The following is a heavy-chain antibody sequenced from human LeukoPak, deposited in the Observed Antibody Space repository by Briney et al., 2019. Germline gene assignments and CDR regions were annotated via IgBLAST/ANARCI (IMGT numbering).Heavy chain of an antibody. Sequence: PGGSLRLSCAASGFTLDDYAMHWVRQAPGKGLEWVSGISWNSGSIGYADSVKGRFTISRDNAKNSLYLQMNSLRAEDTALYYCAKLGSEVTYYSDSSGYSYYDYWGQGSLVTVSS. J-gene: IGHJ4*02. CDR2: ISWNSGSI. CDR3: AKLGSEVTYYSDSSGYSYYDY. V-gene: IGHV3-9*01. CDR1: GFTLDDYA. D-gene: IGHD3-22*01.